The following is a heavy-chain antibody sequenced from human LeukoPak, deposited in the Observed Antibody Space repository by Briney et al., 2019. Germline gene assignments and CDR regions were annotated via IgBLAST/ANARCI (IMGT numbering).Heavy chain of an antibody. CDR3: TTAPTADYGYVWGSQSGFDI. CDR1: GFTFSNAW. CDR2: VKSKTDGGTT. V-gene: IGHV3-15*01. Sequence: GGSLRLSCAASGFTFSNAWMSWVRQAPGKGLEWVGRVKSKTDGGTTDYAAPVKGRFTISRDDSKNTLYLQMNSLKTEDTAVYYCTTAPTADYGYVWGSQSGFDIWGQGTMVTVSS. D-gene: IGHD3-16*01. J-gene: IGHJ3*02.